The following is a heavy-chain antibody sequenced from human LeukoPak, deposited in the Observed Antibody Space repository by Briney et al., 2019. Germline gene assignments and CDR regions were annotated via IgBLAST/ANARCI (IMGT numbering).Heavy chain of an antibody. D-gene: IGHD3-22*01. CDR3: ARFYYSDSSGYYYFDY. CDR2: IYYNGIT. V-gene: IGHV4-31*03. CDR1: GGSISSASHY. Sequence: SETLSLTCTVSGGSISSASHYWSWVRQHPGKGLEWIGHIYYNGITYYNPSLNSRITISVDTSKNQFSLKLSSVTAADTAVYYCARFYYSDSSGYYYFDYWGRGALVTVSS. J-gene: IGHJ4*02.